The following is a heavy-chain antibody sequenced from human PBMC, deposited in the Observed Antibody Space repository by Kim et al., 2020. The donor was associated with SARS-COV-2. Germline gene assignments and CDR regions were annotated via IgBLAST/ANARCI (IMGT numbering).Heavy chain of an antibody. CDR2: ISGSSGRV. CDR1: GFTFSTYA. D-gene: IGHD6-19*01. Sequence: GGSLRLSCAASGFTFSTYAMSWVRQAPGKGLEWVSSISGSSGRVYYAESVKGRFTISRDSSKTTLCLQRNTLRAEDTAVYYCAKDGGGPYTTGWYYFDLWGQGALVTVSS. J-gene: IGHJ4*02. V-gene: IGHV3-23*01. CDR3: AKDGGGPYTTGWYYFDL.